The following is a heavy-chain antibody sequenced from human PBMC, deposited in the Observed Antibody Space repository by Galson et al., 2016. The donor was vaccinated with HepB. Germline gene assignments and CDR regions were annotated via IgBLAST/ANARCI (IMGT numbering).Heavy chain of an antibody. Sequence: SLRLSCAASGFTVSRNYLSWIRQAPGKGLEWVSVIYSDDTTYYADSVRGRFTISRDNSKNTLYLQMSGLRAEDTAVFYCAKQRRNSKDYYYYMDVWGKGTTVTVSS. D-gene: IGHD4-23*01. J-gene: IGHJ6*03. CDR2: IYSDDTT. CDR1: GFTVSRNY. V-gene: IGHV3-53*01. CDR3: AKQRRNSKDYYYYMDV.